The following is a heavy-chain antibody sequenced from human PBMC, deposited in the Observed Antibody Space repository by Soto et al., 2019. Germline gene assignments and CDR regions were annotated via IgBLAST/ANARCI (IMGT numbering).Heavy chain of an antibody. V-gene: IGHV4-59*01. CDR3: ARSGDYAPYYYGMDV. J-gene: IGHJ6*02. D-gene: IGHD4-17*01. Sequence: SETLSLTCTVSGGSISSYYWSWILQPPWKGLEWIGYIYYSGSTNYNPSLKSRVTISVDTSKNQFSLKLSSVTAADTAVYYCARSGDYAPYYYGMDVWGQGTTVTVSS. CDR2: IYYSGST. CDR1: GGSISSYY.